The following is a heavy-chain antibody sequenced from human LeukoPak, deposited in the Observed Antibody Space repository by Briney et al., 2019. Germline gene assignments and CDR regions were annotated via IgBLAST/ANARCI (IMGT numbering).Heavy chain of an antibody. Sequence: PGGSLRLSCVVSEFTFSSYNMNWVRQAPGKGLEWVSSISGSGTYIYYADSVRGRFTISRDNAKNSLYLQMNSLRPEDTAVYYCAREMFWSGYFSNLHFDFWGQGTLVTVSS. V-gene: IGHV3-21*06. CDR1: EFTFSSYN. CDR3: AREMFWSGYFSNLHFDF. J-gene: IGHJ4*02. D-gene: IGHD3-3*01. CDR2: ISGSGTYI.